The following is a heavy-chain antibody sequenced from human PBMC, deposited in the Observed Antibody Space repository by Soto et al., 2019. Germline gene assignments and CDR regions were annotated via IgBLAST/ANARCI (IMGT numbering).Heavy chain of an antibody. V-gene: IGHV3-64*01. CDR2: ISGNGGST. D-gene: IGHD3-10*01. CDR3: ARRGYGLYFDY. CDR1: GFTCSSYA. Sequence: EVQLVESGGGLVQPGWSLRLSCAASGFTCSSYAMNWVRQAPGKGLEYVSAISGNGGSTYYANSVKGRFTISRDNSKNTLSVQMGSLRGEDMAVYYCARRGYGLYFDYWGQGTLVTVSS. J-gene: IGHJ4*02.